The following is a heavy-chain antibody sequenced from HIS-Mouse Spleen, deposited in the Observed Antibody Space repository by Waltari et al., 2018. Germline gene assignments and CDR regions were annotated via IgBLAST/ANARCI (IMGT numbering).Heavy chain of an antibody. J-gene: IGHJ2*01. D-gene: IGHD6-13*01. Sequence: QLQLQESGPGLVKPSETLSLTCTVSGGSISSSSYYWGWSRQPPGKGLGWIGRIHYSGSTYYNPSLKSRVTISVDPSKNQFSLKLSSVTAADTAVYYCAREIPYSSSWYDWYFDLWGRGTLVTVSS. CDR2: IHYSGST. V-gene: IGHV4-39*07. CDR1: GGSISSSSYY. CDR3: AREIPYSSSWYDWYFDL.